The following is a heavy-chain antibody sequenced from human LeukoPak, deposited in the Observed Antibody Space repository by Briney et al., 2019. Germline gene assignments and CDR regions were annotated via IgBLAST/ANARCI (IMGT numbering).Heavy chain of an antibody. CDR1: GLTFSSYG. J-gene: IGHJ5*02. D-gene: IGHD2-2*01. CDR2: ISYDGTIR. Sequence: PGRSLRLSCAASGLTFSSYGMHWVRQAPGKGLEWVAVISYDGTIRNYADSVKGRFTISRDNSKNTLYLQMNSLTAEDMAQYYCAKGGCSSTTCYLANPWGQGTLVTVSS. V-gene: IGHV3-30*18. CDR3: AKGGCSSTTCYLANP.